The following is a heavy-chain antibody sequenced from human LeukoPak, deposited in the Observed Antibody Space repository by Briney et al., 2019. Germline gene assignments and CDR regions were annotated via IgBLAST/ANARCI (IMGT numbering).Heavy chain of an antibody. V-gene: IGHV1-69*13. Sequence: ASVKVSCKASGYTFTSYGISWVRQAPGQGLEWMGGIIPIFGTANYAQKFQGRVTITADESTSTAYMELSSLRSEDTAVYYCAREDYSGSYSGVDYWGQGTPVTVSS. D-gene: IGHD1-26*01. CDR2: IIPIFGTA. CDR1: GYTFTSYG. CDR3: AREDYSGSYSGVDY. J-gene: IGHJ4*02.